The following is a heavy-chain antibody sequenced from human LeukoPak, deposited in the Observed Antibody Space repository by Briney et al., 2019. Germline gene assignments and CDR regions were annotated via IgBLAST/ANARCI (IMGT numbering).Heavy chain of an antibody. CDR3: ARDLLDC. J-gene: IGHJ4*02. CDR1: GFTFSFYK. Sequence: GGSLGLSCAASGFTFSFYKMNWVRQAQGKGLEWVSYISRDSITTYYADSVKGRFTISRDNAKNSLYLQMNSLRDEDTAVYFCARDLLDCWGQGTLVTVSS. CDR2: ISRDSITT. V-gene: IGHV3-48*02.